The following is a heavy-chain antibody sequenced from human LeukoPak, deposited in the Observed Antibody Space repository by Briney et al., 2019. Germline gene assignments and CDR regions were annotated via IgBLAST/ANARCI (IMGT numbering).Heavy chain of an antibody. D-gene: IGHD3-22*01. CDR1: GYTFTSYD. CDR3: ARGQDSSGYYYVYYYYYGMDV. Sequence: ASVKVSCKASGYTFTSYDINWVRQATGQGLEWMGWMNPNSGNTGYAQKVQGRVTMTRNTSISTAYMELSSLRSEDTAVYYCARGQDSSGYYYVYYYYYGMDVWGQGTTVTVSS. CDR2: MNPNSGNT. J-gene: IGHJ6*02. V-gene: IGHV1-8*01.